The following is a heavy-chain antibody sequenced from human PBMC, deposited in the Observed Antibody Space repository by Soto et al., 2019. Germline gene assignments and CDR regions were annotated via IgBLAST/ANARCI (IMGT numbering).Heavy chain of an antibody. Sequence: SVKVSCKASGGSLSTNPISWVRKAPGQGLEWMGGTGSGTGPGNHAQKFQGRLAVTADKSTSTVYMELTNLSSEDTAVYYCARRDSGGFYRFFDSWGQGTLVTVS. J-gene: IGHJ4*02. CDR1: GGSLSTNP. CDR2: TGSGTGPG. D-gene: IGHD2-15*01. V-gene: IGHV1-69*06. CDR3: ARRDSGGFYRFFDS.